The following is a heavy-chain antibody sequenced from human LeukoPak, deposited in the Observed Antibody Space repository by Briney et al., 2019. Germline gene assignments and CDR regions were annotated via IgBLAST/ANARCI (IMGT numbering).Heavy chain of an antibody. V-gene: IGHV4-38-2*01. CDR3: ARHSGYDILTGYYPWYFDY. D-gene: IGHD3-9*01. CDR1: GYSISSGYY. J-gene: IGHJ4*02. CDR2: MHHSGST. Sequence: SETLSLTCAVSGYSISSGYYWGWIRQPPGKGLEWIGSMHHSGSTDYNPSLKRRVTTSVDTSKNQFSLKLRSVTAADTAVYYCARHSGYDILTGYYPWYFDYWGQGTLVTVSS.